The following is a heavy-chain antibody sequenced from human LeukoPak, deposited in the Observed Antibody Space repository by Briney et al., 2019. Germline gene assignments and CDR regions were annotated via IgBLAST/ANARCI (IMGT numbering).Heavy chain of an antibody. J-gene: IGHJ4*02. D-gene: IGHD3-22*01. V-gene: IGHV4-59*01. CDR1: GGPIIASY. CDR3: ASVRFYDTTGYSTSYYRDY. Sequence: SETLSLTCAVSGGPIIASYWSWIRQPPGKGLEWIGYTHYSGTGNYNPSLKSRVTISIDTSKNRFSLRLTSVTAADTAVYYCASVRFYDTTGYSTSYYRDYWGQGALVTVSS. CDR2: THYSGTG.